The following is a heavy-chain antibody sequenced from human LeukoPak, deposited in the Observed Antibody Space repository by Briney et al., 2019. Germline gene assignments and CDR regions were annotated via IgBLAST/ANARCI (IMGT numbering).Heavy chain of an antibody. V-gene: IGHV3-21*01. CDR2: ISGSSDLI. CDR1: GFIFSSYT. J-gene: IGHJ4*02. D-gene: IGHD6-19*01. CDR3: ARDFFDSSGHYYDAY. Sequence: GGSLRLSCVASGFIFSSYTMNWVRQAPGKGLEWVSPISGSSDLIHYADSLKGRFTISRDNAKNSLYLQMNSLTAEDTAVYYCARDFFDSSGHYYDAYWGQGTLVTVSS.